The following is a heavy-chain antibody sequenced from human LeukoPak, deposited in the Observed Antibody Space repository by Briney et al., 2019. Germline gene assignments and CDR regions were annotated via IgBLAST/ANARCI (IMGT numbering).Heavy chain of an antibody. CDR2: IYPGDSDT. D-gene: IGHD3-10*01. V-gene: IGHV5-51*01. J-gene: IGHJ5*02. Sequence: GESLKISCKGSGYSFTSYWIGWVRQMPGKGLEWMGIIYPGDSDTRYSPSFQDQVTISADKSISTAYLQWSSLKASDTAMYYCARSEGFGELLYSNWFDPWGQGTLVTVSS. CDR3: ARSEGFGELLYSNWFDP. CDR1: GYSFTSYW.